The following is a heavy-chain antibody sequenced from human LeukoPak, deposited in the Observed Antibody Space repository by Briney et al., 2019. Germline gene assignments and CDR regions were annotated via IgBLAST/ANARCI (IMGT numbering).Heavy chain of an antibody. CDR2: INPNSGGT. V-gene: IGHV1-2*04. CDR3: ARGMNSAPTYYYYGMDV. Sequence: ASVNVSCKASGYTFTGYYMHWVRQAPGQGLEWMGWINPNSGGTNYAQKFQGWVTMTRDTSISTAYMELSRLRSDDTAVYYCARGMNSAPTYYYYGMDVWGQGTTVTVSS. CDR1: GYTFTGYY. D-gene: IGHD1-26*01. J-gene: IGHJ6*02.